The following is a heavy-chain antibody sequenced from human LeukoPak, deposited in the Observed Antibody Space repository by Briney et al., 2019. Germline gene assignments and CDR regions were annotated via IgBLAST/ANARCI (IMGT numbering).Heavy chain of an antibody. CDR1: GFTFSSYS. V-gene: IGHV3-23*01. CDR3: AKDAVVVITGQVDY. J-gene: IGHJ4*02. Sequence: GGSLRLSCAASGFTFSSYSMTWVRQAPGKGLEWVSGISGSGDGTYYADSVKGRFTISRDNSKNTLYLQMNSLRAEDTAVYYCAKDAVVVITGQVDYWGQGTLVTVSS. CDR2: ISGSGDGT. D-gene: IGHD3-22*01.